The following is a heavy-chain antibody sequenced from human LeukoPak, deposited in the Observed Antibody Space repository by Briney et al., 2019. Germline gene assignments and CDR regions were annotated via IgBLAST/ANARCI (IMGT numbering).Heavy chain of an antibody. CDR2: IYYSGRT. D-gene: IGHD3-10*01. CDR1: GGSISSYS. J-gene: IGHJ4*02. CDR3: AGDYGSGSYRFDY. V-gene: IGHV4-59*03. Sequence: SETLSLTCTVAGGSISSYSWSWIRQPPGKGLEGIGYIYYSGRTVYNPSLASRVTISIDASKDQFSLRLSSVTAADTAIYYCAGDYGSGSYRFDYWGQGTLVTVSS.